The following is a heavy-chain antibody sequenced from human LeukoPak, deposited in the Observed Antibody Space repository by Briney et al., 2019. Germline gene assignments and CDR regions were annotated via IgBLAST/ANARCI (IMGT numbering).Heavy chain of an antibody. J-gene: IGHJ4*02. CDR2: IYYSGST. Sequence: SSETLSLTCAVYGGSFSGYYWSWIRQHPGKGLEWIGYIYYSGSTYYNPSLKSRVTISVDTSKNQFSLKLRSVTAADTAVYYCARATDSGNYYIDYWGQGTLVTVSS. V-gene: IGHV4-31*11. CDR1: GGSFSGYY. D-gene: IGHD1-26*01. CDR3: ARATDSGNYYIDY.